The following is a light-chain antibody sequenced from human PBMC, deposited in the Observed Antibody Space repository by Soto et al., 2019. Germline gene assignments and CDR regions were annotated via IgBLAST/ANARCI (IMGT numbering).Light chain of an antibody. CDR1: QGISSW. Sequence: DVQMTQYPSSLSASVGDRVTITCRASQGISSWLAWHQQKPGKAPKLLIYSASSLQSGVPSRFSGSGSGTEFTLTISSLQPDDFATYYCQQHGTYSTFGQGTKV. V-gene: IGKV1D-16*01. J-gene: IGKJ1*01. CDR2: SAS. CDR3: QQHGTYST.